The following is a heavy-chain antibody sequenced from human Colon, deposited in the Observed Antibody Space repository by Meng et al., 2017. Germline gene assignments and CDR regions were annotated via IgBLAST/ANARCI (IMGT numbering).Heavy chain of an antibody. V-gene: IGHV3-7*01. Sequence: GESPKTPCAASGFPFSSYWMSWVRQAPGQGPEGVANIKQDGSEKYYVDSVKSRFTISRDNDKNSLYLQMNSLRAEDRAVYYCASYQEIEYCYDSSGYYYVPGYFDYWGQGTLVTVSS. D-gene: IGHD3-22*01. J-gene: IGHJ4*02. CDR1: GFPFSSYW. CDR3: ASYQEIEYCYDSSGYYYVPGYFDY. CDR2: IKQDGSEK.